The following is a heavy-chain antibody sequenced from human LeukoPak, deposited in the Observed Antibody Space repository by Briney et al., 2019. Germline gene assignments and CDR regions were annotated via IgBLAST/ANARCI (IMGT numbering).Heavy chain of an antibody. CDR3: VRELKPPAGYYYFYLLDV. D-gene: IGHD2-2*01. CDR2: IYTSGST. J-gene: IGHJ6*03. V-gene: IGHV4-4*07. Sequence: PSETLSLTCTVSGGSISSYYWSWIRQPAGKGLEWIGRIYTSGSTNYNPSLKSRVTMSVDTSKNQFSLKLSSVTAADTAVYYCVRELKPPAGYYYFYLLDVWGRGTTVTVSS. CDR1: GGSISSYY.